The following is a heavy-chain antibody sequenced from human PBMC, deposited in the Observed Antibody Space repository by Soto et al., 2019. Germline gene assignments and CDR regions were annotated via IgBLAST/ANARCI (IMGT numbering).Heavy chain of an antibody. Sequence: GGSLRLSCAASGFTFSSYAMSWVRQAPGKGLEWVSAISGSGGSTYYADSVKGRFTISRDNSKNTLYLQMNSLRAEDTAVYYCAKDFHRPVVVVAATSVRGYGDAFDIWGQGTMVTVSS. CDR1: GFTFSSYA. CDR2: ISGSGGST. D-gene: IGHD2-15*01. V-gene: IGHV3-23*01. CDR3: AKDFHRPVVVVAATSVRGYGDAFDI. J-gene: IGHJ3*02.